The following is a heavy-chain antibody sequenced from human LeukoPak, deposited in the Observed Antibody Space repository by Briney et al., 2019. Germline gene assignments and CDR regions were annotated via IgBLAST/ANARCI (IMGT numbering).Heavy chain of an antibody. D-gene: IGHD3-16*01. CDR2: FTPSNSAT. Sequence: GASVKVSCKASGYTFTSYHIHWVRQAPGQGLEWMGIFTPSNSATSFAQNFQGRVTMTRDTSTSTAYMELSSLRSEDTAMYYCAREPSATGGFDFWGQGTLVTVSP. V-gene: IGHV1-46*01. J-gene: IGHJ4*02. CDR1: GYTFTSYH. CDR3: AREPSATGGFDF.